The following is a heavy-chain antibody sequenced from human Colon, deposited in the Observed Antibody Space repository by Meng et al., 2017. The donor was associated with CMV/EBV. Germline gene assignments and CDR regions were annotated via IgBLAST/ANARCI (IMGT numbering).Heavy chain of an antibody. D-gene: IGHD3-16*01. CDR1: GIPIGGYS. V-gene: IGHV3-30-3*01. J-gene: IGHJ4*02. CDR3: ARDRPGGIEY. CDR2: KSSDGSME. Sequence: GESLKISCAASGIPIGGYSMHWVRQAPGKGLEWLAIKSSDGSMESYADSVKGRFFISRDHSKSSVYLQMNSLRSDDTAVYYCARDRPGGIEYWGQGTLVTVSS.